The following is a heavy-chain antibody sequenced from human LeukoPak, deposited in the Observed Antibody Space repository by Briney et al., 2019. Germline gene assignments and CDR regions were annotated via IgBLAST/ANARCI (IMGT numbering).Heavy chain of an antibody. CDR1: GGSISSSSYY. Sequence: PSETLSLTCTVSGGSISSSSYYWGWIRQPPGKGLEWIGSTFYSGSTYYNPSPKTRFTISVDTSKNQFSLKLSSVTAADTAVYYCAATVTTRDYYYYMDVWGKGTTVTVSS. V-gene: IGHV4-39*01. CDR2: TFYSGST. J-gene: IGHJ6*03. D-gene: IGHD4-17*01. CDR3: AATVTTRDYYYYMDV.